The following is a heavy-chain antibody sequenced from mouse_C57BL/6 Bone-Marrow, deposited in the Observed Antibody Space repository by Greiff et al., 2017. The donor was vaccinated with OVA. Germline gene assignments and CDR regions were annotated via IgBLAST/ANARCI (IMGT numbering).Heavy chain of an antibody. CDR2: IYPRSGNT. J-gene: IGHJ4*01. CDR3: ARALYYYGSSYAMDY. D-gene: IGHD1-1*01. Sequence: QVQLQQSGAELARPGASVQLSCKASGYTFTSYGISWVKQRTGQGLEWIGEIYPRSGNTYYNEKFKGKATLTTDKSSRTAYMELRSRTSEDSEVYVWARALYYYGSSYAMDYWGQGTSVTVSA. V-gene: IGHV1-81*01. CDR1: GYTFTSYG.